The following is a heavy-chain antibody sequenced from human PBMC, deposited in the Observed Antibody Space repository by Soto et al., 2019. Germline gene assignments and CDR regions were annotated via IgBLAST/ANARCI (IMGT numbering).Heavy chain of an antibody. Sequence: GGSLRLSCAASGFTFSSYSMNWVRQAPGKGLEWVSSISSSSSYIYYADSVKGRFTISRDNAQNSLYLQMNSLRAEDTAVYYCARDFTRRGDGRDFDYWGQGTLVTVSS. CDR2: ISSSSSYI. V-gene: IGHV3-21*01. CDR1: GFTFSSYS. CDR3: ARDFTRRGDGRDFDY. J-gene: IGHJ4*02. D-gene: IGHD1-1*01.